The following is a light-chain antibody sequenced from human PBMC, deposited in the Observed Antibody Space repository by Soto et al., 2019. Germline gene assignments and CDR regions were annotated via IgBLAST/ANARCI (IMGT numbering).Light chain of an antibody. CDR3: HQYNNWRT. Sequence: EIVLTQSPATLSLSPGERATLSCRASQSVSTNLAWYQQRPGQAPRLLIYGASARATGIPDRFSGSGAGTEFTLTISSLQSEDFAVYYCHQYNNWRTFGQGTRLEIK. CDR1: QSVSTN. J-gene: IGKJ5*01. V-gene: IGKV3-15*01. CDR2: GAS.